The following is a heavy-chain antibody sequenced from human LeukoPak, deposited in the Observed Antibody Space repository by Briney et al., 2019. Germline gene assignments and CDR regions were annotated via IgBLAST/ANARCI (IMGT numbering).Heavy chain of an antibody. D-gene: IGHD2-8*01. CDR2: ISSGSSYI. J-gene: IGHJ5*02. V-gene: IGHV3-21*01. CDR1: GFTFSSYS. Sequence: GGSLRLSCAASGFTFSSYSMNWVRRAPGKGLEWVSSISSGSSYIYYADSVKGRFTISRDNGKNSLYLQMNSLRAEDTAVYYCARDGPKYCSNGVCYAPVDPWGQGTLVTVSS. CDR3: ARDGPKYCSNGVCYAPVDP.